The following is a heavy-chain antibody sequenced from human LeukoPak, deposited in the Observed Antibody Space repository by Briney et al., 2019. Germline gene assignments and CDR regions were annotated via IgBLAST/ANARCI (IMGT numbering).Heavy chain of an antibody. D-gene: IGHD3-10*01. Sequence: PSETLSLTCAVYGGSFSGYYWSWIRQPPGKGLEWIGEINHSGSTNYNPSLKSRVTISVDTSKNQFSLKLSSVTAADTAVYYCARVALLWFGERDYWGQGTLVTVSS. CDR1: GGSFSGYY. J-gene: IGHJ4*02. V-gene: IGHV4-34*01. CDR2: INHSGST. CDR3: ARVALLWFGERDY.